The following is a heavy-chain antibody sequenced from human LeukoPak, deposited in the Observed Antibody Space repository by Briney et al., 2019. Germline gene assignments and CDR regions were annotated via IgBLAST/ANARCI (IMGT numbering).Heavy chain of an antibody. D-gene: IGHD1-26*01. Sequence: ASVKVSCKASGGTFSSYAIRCVRQAHGQGLEWMGRIIPILCIANYAQKFKGRVTITADKSTSTAYMELSSLRSEDTAVYYCARSGGVVGATVDYWGQGTLVTVSS. V-gene: IGHV1-69*04. CDR3: ARSGGVVGATVDY. J-gene: IGHJ4*02. CDR1: GGTFSSYA. CDR2: IIPILCIA.